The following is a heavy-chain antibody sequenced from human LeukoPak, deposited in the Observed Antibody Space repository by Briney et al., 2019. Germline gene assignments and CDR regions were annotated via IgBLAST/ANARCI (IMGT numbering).Heavy chain of an antibody. J-gene: IGHJ4*02. CDR2: ISYSGST. V-gene: IGHV4-39*07. CDR1: GGSISSSTYN. Sequence: SETLSLTCTVSGGSISSSTYNWDWIRQPPGKGLEWIGRISYSGSTYYNPSLKSRVTMSVDESKNEFSLKLTSVTAADTAVYYCARFHTSSWFFDSWGQGILVTVSS. D-gene: IGHD6-13*01. CDR3: ARFHTSSWFFDS.